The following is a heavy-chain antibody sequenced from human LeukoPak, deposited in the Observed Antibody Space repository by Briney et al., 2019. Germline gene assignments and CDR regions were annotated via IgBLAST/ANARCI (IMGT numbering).Heavy chain of an antibody. Sequence: ASVKVSCKASGYTFTGYYMHWVRQAPGQGLEWMGWINPNSGGTNYAQKFQGRVTMTRGTSISTAYMELSRLRSDDTAVYYCARARFLEWLPHFDYWGQGTLVTVSS. CDR1: GYTFTGYY. J-gene: IGHJ4*02. D-gene: IGHD3-3*01. CDR2: INPNSGGT. V-gene: IGHV1-2*02. CDR3: ARARFLEWLPHFDY.